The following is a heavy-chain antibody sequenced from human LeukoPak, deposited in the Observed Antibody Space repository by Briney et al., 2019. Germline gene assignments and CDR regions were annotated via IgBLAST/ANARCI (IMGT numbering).Heavy chain of an antibody. V-gene: IGHV4-34*01. CDR2: INHSGST. CDR1: GESFSGYY. D-gene: IGHD2-2*01. CDR3: ARGRGGVCSSTSCYAPRPHYYFDY. J-gene: IGHJ4*02. Sequence: PSETLSLTCAVYGESFSGYYWSWIRQPPGKGLEWIGEINHSGSTNYNPSLKSRVTISVDTSKNQFSLKLSSVTAADTAVYYCARGRGGVCSSTSCYAPRPHYYFDYWGQGTLVTVSS.